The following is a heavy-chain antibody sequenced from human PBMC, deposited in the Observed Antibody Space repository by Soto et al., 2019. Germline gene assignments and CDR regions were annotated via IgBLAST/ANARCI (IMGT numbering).Heavy chain of an antibody. CDR3: ARLGNSSGWHATIPYYFDY. V-gene: IGHV4-39*01. J-gene: IGHJ4*02. Sequence: PSETLSLTCTVSGGSISSSSYYWGWIRQPPGKGLEWIGSIYYSGSTYYNPSLKSRVTISVDTSKNQFSLKLSSVTAADTAVYYCARLGNSSGWHATIPYYFDYWGQGTLVTVSS. CDR1: GGSISSSSYY. D-gene: IGHD6-19*01. CDR2: IYYSGST.